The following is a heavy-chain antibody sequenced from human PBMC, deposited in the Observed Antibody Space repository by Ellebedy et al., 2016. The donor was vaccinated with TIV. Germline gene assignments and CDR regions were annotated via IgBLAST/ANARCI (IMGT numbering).Heavy chain of an antibody. Sequence: SETLSLXXTVSGDSISSYYWSWIRQPPGKGLEWIGYIYYSGSTNYNPSLKSRVTISVDTSKNQFSLKLSSVTAADTAVYYCARASSGSSGAFDIWGQGTMVTVSS. CDR3: ARASSGSSGAFDI. J-gene: IGHJ3*02. CDR2: IYYSGST. V-gene: IGHV4-59*13. CDR1: GDSISSYY. D-gene: IGHD3-22*01.